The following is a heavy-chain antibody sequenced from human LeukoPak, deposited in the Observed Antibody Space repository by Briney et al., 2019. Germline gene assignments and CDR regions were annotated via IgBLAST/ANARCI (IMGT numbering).Heavy chain of an antibody. CDR1: GFTFNNYG. Sequence: PGGSLRLSCAASGFTFNNYGMHWVRQAPGKGLEWVAFIRDDGGDKFYADSVKDRFTISRDSSKNTLYLQMNSLRAEDTAVYYCARDTNGDGDYWGQGTLVIVPS. V-gene: IGHV3-30*02. J-gene: IGHJ4*02. CDR3: ARDTNGDGDY. D-gene: IGHD2-8*01. CDR2: IRDDGGDK.